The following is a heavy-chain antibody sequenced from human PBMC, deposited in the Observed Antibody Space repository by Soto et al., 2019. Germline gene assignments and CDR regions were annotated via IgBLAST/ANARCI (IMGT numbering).Heavy chain of an antibody. CDR1: GGSISSGGYY. Sequence: SETLSLTCTVSGGSISSGGYYWSWIRQHPGKGLEWIGYTYYSGSTYYNPSLKSRVTISVDTSKNQFSLKLSSVTAADTAVYYCARAAAAAGTPLDIWGQGTMVTVSS. CDR2: TYYSGST. D-gene: IGHD6-13*01. CDR3: ARAAAAAGTPLDI. V-gene: IGHV4-31*03. J-gene: IGHJ3*02.